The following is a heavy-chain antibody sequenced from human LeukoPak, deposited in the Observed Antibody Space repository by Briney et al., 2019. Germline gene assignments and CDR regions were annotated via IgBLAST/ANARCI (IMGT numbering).Heavy chain of an antibody. J-gene: IGHJ6*04. D-gene: IGHD3-16*01. CDR3: ARDTKGGVSGRRYGMDV. V-gene: IGHV3-21*01. CDR1: GFTFIIYS. Sequence: GSLRLSCAASGFTFIIYSMNWVRQAPGEGRERVSSISSSSSYIYYTDTVKGRVTISRDNAKNSLYLRMNSLRAEDTAVYYCARDTKGGVSGRRYGMDVWGKGTTVTVSS. CDR2: ISSSSSYI.